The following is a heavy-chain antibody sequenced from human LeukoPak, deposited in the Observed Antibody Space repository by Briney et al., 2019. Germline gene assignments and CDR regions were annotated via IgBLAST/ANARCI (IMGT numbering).Heavy chain of an antibody. Sequence: SETLSLTCTVSGGSISSYYWNWIRQPPGKGLEWIGYIYYSGSTNYNPSLKSRVTISVDMSKNQFSLKLSSVTAADTAVYYCARDVGATPGYFDYWGQGTLVTVSS. CDR2: IYYSGST. D-gene: IGHD1-26*01. V-gene: IGHV4-59*01. J-gene: IGHJ4*02. CDR3: ARDVGATPGYFDY. CDR1: GGSISSYY.